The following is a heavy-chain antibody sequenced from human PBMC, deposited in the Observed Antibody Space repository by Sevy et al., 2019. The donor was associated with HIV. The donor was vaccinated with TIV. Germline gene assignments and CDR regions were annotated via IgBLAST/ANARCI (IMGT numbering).Heavy chain of an antibody. J-gene: IGHJ2*01. CDR2: ISGSASTTYYGGAA. CDR1: GFTFSTYA. CDR3: ARGLLARPRGDYWYFDL. V-gene: IGHV3-23*01. Sequence: GGSLRLSCTASGFTFSTYAMSWVRQAPGKGLEWVSGISGSASTTYYGGAAYYADSVNGRFTITRDNAKNTLYLEMNSLRDEDSAVFHCARGLLARPRGDYWYFDLWGRGTLVTVSS. D-gene: IGHD6-6*01.